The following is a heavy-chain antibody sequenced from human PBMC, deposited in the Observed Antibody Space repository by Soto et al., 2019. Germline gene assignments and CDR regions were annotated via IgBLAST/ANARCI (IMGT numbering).Heavy chain of an antibody. CDR2: ITWNGVAM. V-gene: IGHV3-9*01. D-gene: IGHD1-1*01. CDR1: GFTFEDYA. Sequence: EVQLVESGGGLVQPGGSLRLSCAASGFTFEDYAMHWVRQTPGKGLEWVSGITWNGVAMGYAASVKGLFTISRDDAQTSLLLQMNSLRPEDTALYYCAKSFVAIRHIYQYMDVWGKGTTVTVSS. J-gene: IGHJ6*03. CDR3: AKSFVAIRHIYQYMDV.